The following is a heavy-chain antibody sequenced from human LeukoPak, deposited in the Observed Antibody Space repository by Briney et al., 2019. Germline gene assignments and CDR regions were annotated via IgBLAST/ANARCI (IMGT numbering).Heavy chain of an antibody. D-gene: IGHD2-2*01. CDR2: INRNSGGT. CDR1: GYTFTGYY. CDR3: ATGSRYCSSTSCYRRWFDP. Sequence: ASVKVSCKASGYTFTGYYMHWVRQAPGQGLEWMGWINRNSGGTNYAQKFQGRVTMTRDTSISTAYMELSRLRSDDTAVYYCATGSRYCSSTSCYRRWFDPWGQGTLVTVSS. J-gene: IGHJ5*02. V-gene: IGHV1-2*02.